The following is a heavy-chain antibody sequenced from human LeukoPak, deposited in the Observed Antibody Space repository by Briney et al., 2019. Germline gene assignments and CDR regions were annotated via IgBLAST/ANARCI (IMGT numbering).Heavy chain of an antibody. CDR2: IYHSGST. V-gene: IGHV4-4*02. J-gene: IGHJ6*04. CDR3: ARCPVRVNYDMDV. D-gene: IGHD4-17*01. Sequence: SETLSLTCAVSGGSISSSNWWSWVRQPPGKGLEWIGEIYHSGSTNYNPSLKSRVTISVDKSKNQFSLKLSSVTAADTAVYYCARCPVRVNYDMDVWGKGTTVTVSS. CDR1: GGSISSSNW.